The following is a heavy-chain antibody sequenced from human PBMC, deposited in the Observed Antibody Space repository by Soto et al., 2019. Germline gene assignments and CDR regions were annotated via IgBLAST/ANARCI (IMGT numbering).Heavy chain of an antibody. CDR2: IWCAGTQK. Sequence: GGSLRLSCEASGFTFNTYSMHWVRQPPGKGLEWLAAIWCAGTQKYYADSVKGRFIISRDNSKKTLYLEMNSLRAEDTAVYYCARAGGTTVTGLRNFASWRQGTLVTVSS. CDR3: ARAGGTTVTGLRNFAS. CDR1: GFTFNTYS. D-gene: IGHD4-17*01. J-gene: IGHJ4*02. V-gene: IGHV3-33*01.